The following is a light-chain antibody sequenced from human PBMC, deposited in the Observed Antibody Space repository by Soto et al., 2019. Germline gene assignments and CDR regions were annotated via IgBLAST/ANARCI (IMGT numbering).Light chain of an antibody. CDR2: VAS. Sequence: DIKMTQSPSSVSASVGDRVTITCRASQGISSWLAWYQHKPGKAPKLLIYVASSLQSGVPSRFSGSGSGTDFTLSISSPQPEDFATYHYQQANSFPWTFGQGTKVEIK. V-gene: IGKV1-12*01. CDR3: QQANSFPWT. CDR1: QGISSW. J-gene: IGKJ1*01.